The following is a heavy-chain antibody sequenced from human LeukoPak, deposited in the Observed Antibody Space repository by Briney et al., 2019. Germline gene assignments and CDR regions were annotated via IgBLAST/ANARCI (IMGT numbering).Heavy chain of an antibody. J-gene: IGHJ6*02. Sequence: PSETLSLTCTVSGGSISSYYWSWIRQPPGKGLEWIGYIYYSGSTNYNPSLKSRVTISVDTSKNQFSLKLSSMTAADTAVYYCARKQGFGETSDYYYYGMDVWGQGTTVTVSS. CDR2: IYYSGST. CDR3: ARKQGFGETSDYYYYGMDV. D-gene: IGHD3-10*01. V-gene: IGHV4-59*01. CDR1: GGSISSYY.